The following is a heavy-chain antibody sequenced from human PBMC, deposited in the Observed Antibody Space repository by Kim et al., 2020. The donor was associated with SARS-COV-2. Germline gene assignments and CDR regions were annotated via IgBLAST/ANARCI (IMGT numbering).Heavy chain of an antibody. CDR2: ISYDGSNK. V-gene: IGHV3-30*18. D-gene: IGHD6-13*01. CDR1: GFTFSSYG. Sequence: GGSLRLSCAASGFTFSSYGMHWVRQAPGKGLEWVAVISYDGSNKYYADSVKGRFTISRDNSKNTLYLQMNSLRAEDTAVYYCAKGIAAAGMFGYWGQGTLVTVSS. CDR3: AKGIAAAGMFGY. J-gene: IGHJ4*02.